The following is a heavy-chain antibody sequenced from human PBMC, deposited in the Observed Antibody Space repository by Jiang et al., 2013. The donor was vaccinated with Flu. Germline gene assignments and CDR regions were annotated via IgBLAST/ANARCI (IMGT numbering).Heavy chain of an antibody. Sequence: PGLVKPSETLSLTCTVSGGSISSYYWSWIRQPPGKGLEWIGYIYYSGSTNYNPSLKSRVTISVDTSKNQFSLKLSSVTAADTAVYYCARDVREKSEYSSSPYFDYWGQGTLVTVSS. V-gene: IGHV4-59*01. J-gene: IGHJ4*02. CDR3: ARDVREKSEYSSSPYFDY. D-gene: IGHD6-6*01. CDR1: GGSISSYY. CDR2: IYYSGST.